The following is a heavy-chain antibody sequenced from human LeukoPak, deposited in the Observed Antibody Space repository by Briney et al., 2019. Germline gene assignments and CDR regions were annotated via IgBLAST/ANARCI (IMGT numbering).Heavy chain of an antibody. V-gene: IGHV3-21*01. CDR3: ARKMLLWSGELVSDTCAFDL. CDR1: GFTFKTYS. J-gene: IGHJ3*01. D-gene: IGHD3-10*01. CDR2: FDPTTNNI. Sequence: GGSLRLSCAASGFTFKTYSMNWVRQAPGKGLEWVSSFDPTTNNIHYSASVTGRFTISRDNAKNSLYLHMNSLGPEDTAVYYCARKMLLWSGELVSDTCAFDLWGQGTMITVSS.